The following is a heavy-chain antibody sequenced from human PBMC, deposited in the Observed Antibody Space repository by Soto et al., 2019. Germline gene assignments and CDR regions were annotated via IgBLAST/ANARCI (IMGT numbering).Heavy chain of an antibody. CDR2: IYHSGST. J-gene: IGHJ4*02. CDR3: ARYSSGWYGTGFDY. V-gene: IGHV4-30-2*01. D-gene: IGHD6-19*01. Sequence: SETLSLTCTVSGGSISSDYYSWSRLRPPPGKGREWIGYIYHSGSTYYNPSLKSRVTISVDRSKNQFSLKLSSVTAADTAVYYCARYSSGWYGTGFDYWGQGTLVTVSS. CDR1: GGSISSDYYS.